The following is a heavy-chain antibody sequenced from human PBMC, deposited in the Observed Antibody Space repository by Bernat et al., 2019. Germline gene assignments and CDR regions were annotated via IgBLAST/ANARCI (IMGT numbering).Heavy chain of an antibody. V-gene: IGHV1-69*08. CDR2: IIPILGIA. J-gene: IGHJ3*02. CDR1: GGTFSSYT. Sequence: QVQLVQSGAEVKKPGSSVKVSCKASGGTFSSYTISWVRQAPGQGLEWMGRIIPILGIANYAQKFQGRVTITADKSTSTAYMGLSSLRSEDTAVYYCARERLPYDSSGIGDAFDIWGQGTMVTVSS. D-gene: IGHD3-22*01. CDR3: ARERLPYDSSGIGDAFDI.